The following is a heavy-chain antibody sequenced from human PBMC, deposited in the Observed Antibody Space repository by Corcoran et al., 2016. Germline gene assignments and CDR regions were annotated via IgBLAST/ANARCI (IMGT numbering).Heavy chain of an antibody. CDR1: GYSFTSYW. J-gene: IGHJ3*02. CDR3: ARQRGYSYGIDGFDI. D-gene: IGHD5-18*01. Sequence: EVQLVQSGAEVKKPGESLKISCKGSGYSFTSYWFGWVRQMPGQGLAWMGIIYPGDSDTRYSPSFQGQVTISADKSISTAYLQWSSLKASDTAMYDCARQRGYSYGIDGFDIWGQGTMVTVSS. CDR2: IYPGDSDT. V-gene: IGHV5-51*01.